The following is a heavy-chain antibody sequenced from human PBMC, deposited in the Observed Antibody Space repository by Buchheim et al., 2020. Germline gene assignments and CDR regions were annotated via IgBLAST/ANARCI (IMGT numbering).Heavy chain of an antibody. V-gene: IGHV3-30*18. CDR1: GFTFSNFG. D-gene: IGHD4-17*01. Sequence: VQLVESGGGVVQPGRSLRLSCAASGFTFSNFGMHWVRQAPGKGLEWVAVISYDGSNKYYADSVKGRFTISRDNSKNTLYLQMNSLRAEDTAVYYCAKVTDYGDYVSPRPPFDYWGQGTL. CDR3: AKVTDYGDYVSPRPPFDY. J-gene: IGHJ4*02. CDR2: ISYDGSNK.